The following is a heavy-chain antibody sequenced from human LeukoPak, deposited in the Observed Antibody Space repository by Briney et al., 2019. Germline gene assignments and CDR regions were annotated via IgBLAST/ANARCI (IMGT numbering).Heavy chain of an antibody. D-gene: IGHD3-3*01. Sequence: ASVKVSCKAPGYTFTGYYMHWVRQAPGQGLEWMGWINPNSGGTNYAQKFQGRVTMTRDTSISTAYMELSRLRSDDTAVYYCARGGGEYYDFWSGYQPGIDYWGQGTLVTVSS. CDR2: INPNSGGT. CDR3: ARGGGEYYDFWSGYQPGIDY. J-gene: IGHJ4*02. V-gene: IGHV1-2*02. CDR1: GYTFTGYY.